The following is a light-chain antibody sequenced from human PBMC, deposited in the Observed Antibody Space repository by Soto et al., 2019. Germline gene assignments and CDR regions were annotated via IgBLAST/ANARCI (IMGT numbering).Light chain of an antibody. CDR2: DNN. Sequence: QSVLTQPPSVSAAPGQKVTISCSGSSSNIGNNYVSWYQQLPGTAPKLLIYDNNKRPSGIPDRFSGSKSGTSATLGITGLQTGDEADYYCGTWDSSLSAVVFGGVTNLTVL. V-gene: IGLV1-51*01. J-gene: IGLJ2*01. CDR3: GTWDSSLSAVV. CDR1: SSNIGNNY.